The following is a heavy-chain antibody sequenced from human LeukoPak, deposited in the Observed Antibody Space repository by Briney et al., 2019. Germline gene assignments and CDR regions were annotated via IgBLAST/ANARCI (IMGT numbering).Heavy chain of an antibody. V-gene: IGHV1-2*02. CDR3: ARDLGYYDSSGYYSDY. D-gene: IGHD3-22*01. Sequence: ASVKVSYKASGYTFTGYYMHWVRQAPGQGLEWMGWINPNSGGTNYAQKFQGRVTMTRDTSISTAYMELSRLRSDDTAVYYCARDLGYYDSSGYYSDYWGQGTLVTVSS. J-gene: IGHJ4*02. CDR1: GYTFTGYY. CDR2: INPNSGGT.